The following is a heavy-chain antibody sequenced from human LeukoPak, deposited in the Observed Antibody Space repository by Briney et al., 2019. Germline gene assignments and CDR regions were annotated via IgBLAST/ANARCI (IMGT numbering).Heavy chain of an antibody. CDR2: ISAYNGNT. CDR3: ARSGQLWFGESLDY. CDR1: GYTFTSYG. V-gene: IGHV1-18*01. D-gene: IGHD3-10*01. Sequence: GASVKVSCKPSGYTFTSYGITWVRQAPGQGLEWMGWISAYNGNTNYAQKLQGRVTMTTDTSTSTAYMELRSLRSDDTAVYYCARSGQLWFGESLDYWGQGTLVTVSS. J-gene: IGHJ4*02.